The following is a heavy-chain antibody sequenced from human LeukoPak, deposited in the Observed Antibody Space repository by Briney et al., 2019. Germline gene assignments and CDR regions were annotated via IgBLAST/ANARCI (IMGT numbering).Heavy chain of an antibody. CDR3: ARVASGSYSPPRYYYYYYMDV. Sequence: GGSLRLSCAASGFTFSSYEMNWVRQAPGKGLGWVSYISSSGSTIYYADSVKGRFTISRDNAKNSLYLQMNSLRAEDTAAYYCARVASGSYSPPRYYYYYYMDVWGKGTTVTVSS. J-gene: IGHJ6*03. D-gene: IGHD1-26*01. CDR2: ISSSGSTI. V-gene: IGHV3-48*03. CDR1: GFTFSSYE.